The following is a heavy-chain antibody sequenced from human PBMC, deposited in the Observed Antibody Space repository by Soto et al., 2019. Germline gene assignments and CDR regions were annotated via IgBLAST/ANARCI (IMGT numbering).Heavy chain of an antibody. Sequence: PGGSLRLSCAASGFTFSSYGMHWVRQAPGKGLEWVAVISYDGSNKYYADSVKGQFTISRDNSKNTLYLQMNSLRAEDTAVYYCFVRATNRAFDYWGQGTLVTVSS. J-gene: IGHJ4*02. CDR3: FVRATNRAFDY. CDR2: ISYDGSNK. D-gene: IGHD6-6*01. V-gene: IGHV3-30*03. CDR1: GFTFSSYG.